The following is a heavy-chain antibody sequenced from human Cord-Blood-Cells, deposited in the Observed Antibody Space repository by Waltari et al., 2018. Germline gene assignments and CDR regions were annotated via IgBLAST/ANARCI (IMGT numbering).Heavy chain of an antibody. D-gene: IGHD3-22*01. Sequence: QVQLVESGGGVVQPGRSLRLSCAASGFTFSSYGMHWVRQAPGKGLEWVAVISYDGRNKYYADSVKGRFTISRDNSKNTLYLQMNSLRAEDTAVYYCAKVPYYDSSGDAFDIWGQGTMVTVSS. CDR3: AKVPYYDSSGDAFDI. CDR2: ISYDGRNK. CDR1: GFTFSSYG. J-gene: IGHJ3*02. V-gene: IGHV3-30*18.